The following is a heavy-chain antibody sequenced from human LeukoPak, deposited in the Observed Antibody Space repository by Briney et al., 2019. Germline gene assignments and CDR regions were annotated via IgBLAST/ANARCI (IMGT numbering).Heavy chain of an antibody. J-gene: IGHJ4*02. CDR3: ARGRYYYDSSGYYPFYFDY. V-gene: IGHV4-34*01. CDR1: GGSFSGYY. Sequence: SEALSLTCAVYGGSFSGYYWSWIRQPPGKGLEWIGEINHSGSTNYNPSLKSRVTISVDTSKNQFSLKLSSVTAADTAVYYCARGRYYYDSSGYYPFYFDYWGQGTLVTVSS. CDR2: INHSGST. D-gene: IGHD3-22*01.